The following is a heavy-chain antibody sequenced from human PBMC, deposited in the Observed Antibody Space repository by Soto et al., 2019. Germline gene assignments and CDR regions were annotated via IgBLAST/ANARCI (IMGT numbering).Heavy chain of an antibody. V-gene: IGHV3-30-3*01. CDR1: GFPFSTYA. CDR3: ARFQQTTVTSPLADP. D-gene: IGHD4-17*01. J-gene: IGHJ5*02. Sequence: GGSLNLSCATSGFPFSTYAMHWVRQAPGNGLESVTVISYDGYNKYYADSVEGRFTISRDNSKNTLYLQMNSLRTEDTGVYYCARFQQTTVTSPLADPWGQGTLVTVSS. CDR2: ISYDGYNK.